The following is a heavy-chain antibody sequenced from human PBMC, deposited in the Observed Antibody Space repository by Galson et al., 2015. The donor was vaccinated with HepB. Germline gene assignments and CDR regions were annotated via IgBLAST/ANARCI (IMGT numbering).Heavy chain of an antibody. CDR3: AKSPFCGGDCYSPKSYWYFDL. V-gene: IGHV3-23*01. D-gene: IGHD2-21*02. Sequence: SLRLSCAASGFTFSSYAMSWVRQAPGKGLEWVSAISGSGGSTYYADSVKGRFTISRDNSKNTLYLQMNSLRAEDTAVYYCAKSPFCGGDCYSPKSYWYFDLWGRGTLVTVSS. CDR2: ISGSGGST. J-gene: IGHJ2*01. CDR1: GFTFSSYA.